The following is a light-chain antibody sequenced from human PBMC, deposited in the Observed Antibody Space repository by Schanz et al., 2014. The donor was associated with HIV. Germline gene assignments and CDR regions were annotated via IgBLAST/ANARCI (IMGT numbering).Light chain of an antibody. CDR2: GNS. CDR3: CSYAGSTTFYV. V-gene: IGLV1-40*01. CDR1: SSNIGAGYD. Sequence: QSVLTQPPSVSGAPGQRVTISCTGSSSNIGAGYDVHWYQQLPGTAPKLLIYGNSNRPSGVSNRFSGSKSGNTASLTISGLQAEDEADYYCCSYAGSTTFYVFATGTKLTVL. J-gene: IGLJ1*01.